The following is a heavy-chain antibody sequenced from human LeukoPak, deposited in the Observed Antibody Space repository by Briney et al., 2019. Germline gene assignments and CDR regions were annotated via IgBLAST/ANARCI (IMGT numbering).Heavy chain of an antibody. CDR2: IYYSGST. CDR3: ARGATMVRGAANH. J-gene: IGHJ5*02. D-gene: IGHD3-10*01. Sequence: SETLSLTCTVSGGSISSYYWSWIRQPPGKGLEWIGYIYYSGSTNYNPSLKSRVTISVDTSKNQFSLNLSSVTAADTAVYYCARGATMVRGAANHWGQGTLVTVSS. CDR1: GGSISSYY. V-gene: IGHV4-59*01.